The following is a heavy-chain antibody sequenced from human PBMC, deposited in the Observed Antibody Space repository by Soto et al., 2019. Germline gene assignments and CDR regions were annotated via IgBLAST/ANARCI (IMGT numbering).Heavy chain of an antibody. CDR1: GFTFSSYA. V-gene: IGHV3-23*01. Sequence: EVQLLESGGGLVQPGGSLRLSCAASGFTFSSYAMSWVRQAPGKGLEWVSAISGSGGSTYYADSVKGRFTISRDTSKNTLHLQMNSLRAEDTAVYYCAKDGGQSAARLDYCGQGTLVTVSS. CDR3: AKDGGQSAARLDY. CDR2: ISGSGGST. J-gene: IGHJ4*02.